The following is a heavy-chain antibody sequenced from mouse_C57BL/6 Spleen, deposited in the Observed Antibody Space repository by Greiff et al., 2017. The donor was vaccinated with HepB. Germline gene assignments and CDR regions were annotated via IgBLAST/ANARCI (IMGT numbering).Heavy chain of an antibody. J-gene: IGHJ2*01. CDR1: GYTFTDYY. CDR2: INPNNGGT. CDR3: AREIEGYYFDY. V-gene: IGHV1-26*01. Sequence: EVQLQQSGPELVKPGASVKISCKASGYTFTDYYMNWVKQSHGKSLEWIGDINPNNGGTSYNQKFKGKATLTVDKSSSTAYMELRSLTSEDSAVYYCAREIEGYYFDYWGQGTTLTVSS.